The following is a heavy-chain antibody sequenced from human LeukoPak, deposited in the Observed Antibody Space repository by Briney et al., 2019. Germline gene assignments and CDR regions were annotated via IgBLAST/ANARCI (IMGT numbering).Heavy chain of an antibody. V-gene: IGHV3-21*01. J-gene: IGHJ4*02. CDR3: ARATYYYGSGRPGGLDY. CDR1: GFTFSSYS. CDR2: ISSSSSYI. D-gene: IGHD3-10*01. Sequence: GGSLRLSCAASGFTFSSYSMNWVRQAPGKGLEWVSSISSSSSYIYYADSVKGRFTISRDNAKNSLHLQMNSLRAEDTAVYYCARATYYYGSGRPGGLDYWGQGTLVTVSS.